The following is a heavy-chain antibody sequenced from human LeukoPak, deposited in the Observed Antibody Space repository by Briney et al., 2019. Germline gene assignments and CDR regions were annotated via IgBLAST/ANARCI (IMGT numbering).Heavy chain of an antibody. V-gene: IGHV3-30*18. D-gene: IGHD3-10*01. J-gene: IGHJ4*02. CDR3: ANGEPENY. CDR2: ISYDGRNK. Sequence: SGGSLRLSCAASGFTFSSYGMHWVRQAPGKGLEWVAVISYDGRNKYYADSVKGRFTISRDNSKNTLHLQMNSLRAEDTAVYYCANGEPENYWGQGTLVTVSS. CDR1: GFTFSSYG.